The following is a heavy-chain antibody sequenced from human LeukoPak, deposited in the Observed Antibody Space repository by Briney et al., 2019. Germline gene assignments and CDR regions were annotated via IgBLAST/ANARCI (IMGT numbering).Heavy chain of an antibody. J-gene: IGHJ4*02. CDR1: GFTVSSHY. V-gene: IGHV3-53*01. CDR2: IYSGSGT. Sequence: GGSLRLSCAASGFTVSSHYMSWVRQAPGKGLEWVSVIYSGSGTYYADSVRGRFTISRDNSKNTLYLQMNRLRAEDTAVYYCARDLKEVTTYWGQGTLVTVSS. D-gene: IGHD4-17*01. CDR3: ARDLKEVTTY.